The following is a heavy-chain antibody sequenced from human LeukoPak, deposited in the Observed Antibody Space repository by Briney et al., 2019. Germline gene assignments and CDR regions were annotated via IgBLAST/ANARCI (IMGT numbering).Heavy chain of an antibody. D-gene: IGHD5-18*01. Sequence: PGGSLRLSCAASGFTFSSYAMRWVRQAPGKGLEWVAVISYDGRNKYYADSVKGRFTISRDNSKNTLYLQMNSLRAEDTAVYYCARDWVEGTAMVTGFDYWGQGTLVTVSS. CDR1: GFTFSSYA. CDR2: ISYDGRNK. J-gene: IGHJ4*02. CDR3: ARDWVEGTAMVTGFDY. V-gene: IGHV3-30*04.